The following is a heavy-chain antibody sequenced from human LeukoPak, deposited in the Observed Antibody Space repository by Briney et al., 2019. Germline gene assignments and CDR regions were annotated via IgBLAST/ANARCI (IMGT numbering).Heavy chain of an antibody. CDR3: ARALRYFDWSSTFDY. CDR1: GYTFTSYD. D-gene: IGHD3-9*01. J-gene: IGHJ4*02. V-gene: IGHV1-69*06. Sequence: SVKVSCKASGYTFTSYDINWVRQAPGQGLEWMGGIIPIFGTANYAQKFQGRVTITADKSTSTAYMELSSLRSEDTAVYYCARALRYFDWSSTFDYWGQGTLVTVSS. CDR2: IIPIFGTA.